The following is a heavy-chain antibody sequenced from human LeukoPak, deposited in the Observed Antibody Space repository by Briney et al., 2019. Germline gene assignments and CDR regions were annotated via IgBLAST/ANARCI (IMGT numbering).Heavy chain of an antibody. CDR1: GYTFTGYY. D-gene: IGHD3-22*01. Sequence: ASVKVSCKASGYTFTGYYMHWVRQAPGQGLEWVGRINPNSGGTNYAQKFQGRVTMTRDTSISTAYMELSRLRSDDTAVYYCARDFSSSGYYRFDPWGQGTLVTVSS. CDR2: INPNSGGT. J-gene: IGHJ5*02. CDR3: ARDFSSSGYYRFDP. V-gene: IGHV1-2*06.